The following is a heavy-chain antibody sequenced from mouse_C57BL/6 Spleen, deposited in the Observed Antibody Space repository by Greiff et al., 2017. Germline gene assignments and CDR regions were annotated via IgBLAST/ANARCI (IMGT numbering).Heavy chain of an antibody. CDR2: INPSNGGT. CDR3: ARCLYDYDENYYAMDY. D-gene: IGHD2-4*01. CDR1: GYTFTSYW. Sequence: VQLQQSGTELVKPGASVKLSCKASGYTFTSYWMHWVKQRPGQGLEWIGNINPSNGGTNYNEKFKSKATLTVDKSSSTAYMQLSSLTSEDSAVYYCARCLYDYDENYYAMDYWGQGTSVTVSS. J-gene: IGHJ4*01. V-gene: IGHV1-53*01.